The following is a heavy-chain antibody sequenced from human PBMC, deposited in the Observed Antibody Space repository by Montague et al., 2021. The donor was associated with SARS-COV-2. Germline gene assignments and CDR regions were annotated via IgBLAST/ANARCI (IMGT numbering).Heavy chain of an antibody. J-gene: IGHJ4*02. D-gene: IGHD6-6*01. Sequence: CAISGDSVSNNRPAWNWIRQSPPGGLQWLGRTYFRTQWFHHYATSVEGRITVNADPSKNHFSLQLTSVTPEDSAKYFCVRSQYSNTWFFDYWGQGAQVTVSS. CDR1: GDSVSNNRPA. CDR2: TYFRTQWFH. CDR3: VRSQYSNTWFFDY. V-gene: IGHV6-1*01.